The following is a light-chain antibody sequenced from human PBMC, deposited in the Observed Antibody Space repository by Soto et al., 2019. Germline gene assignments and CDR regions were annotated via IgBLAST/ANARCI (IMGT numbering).Light chain of an antibody. J-gene: IGKJ1*01. Sequence: EIVLTQSPGTLSLSPGEGATLSCRASQSVSSTNLAWYQQKPNQAPRLLFYGTSSRATGIPDRFSVSGSGTDFTLTISRLEPEDLAVYYCQQYGSSPWTFGQGTKVEIK. V-gene: IGKV3-20*01. CDR1: QSVSSTN. CDR3: QQYGSSPWT. CDR2: GTS.